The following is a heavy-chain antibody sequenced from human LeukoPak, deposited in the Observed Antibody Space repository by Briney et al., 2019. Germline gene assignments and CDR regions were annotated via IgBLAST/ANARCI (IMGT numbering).Heavy chain of an antibody. D-gene: IGHD2-2*01. V-gene: IGHV1-2*02. J-gene: IGHJ5*02. CDR2: INPNSGGT. CDR1: GYTFTGYY. CDR3: ARGRPHAVVVPAAFDP. Sequence: ATVNVSCKASGYTFTGYYMHWVRQAPGQGLEWMGWINPNSGGTNYAQKFQGRVTMTRDTSISTAYMELSRLRSDDTAVYYCARGRPHAVVVPAAFDPWGQGTLVTVSS.